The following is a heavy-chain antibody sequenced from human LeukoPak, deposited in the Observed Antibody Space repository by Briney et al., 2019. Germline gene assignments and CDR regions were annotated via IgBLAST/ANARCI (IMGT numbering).Heavy chain of an antibody. V-gene: IGHV3-13*04. Sequence: GGSLRLSCAASGFSFSTFGMHWVRQATGKGLEWVSAIGTAGDTYYPGSVRGRFTMSRENAKNSLYLQMNSLAAGDTAVYYCARGSNTHFDYWGQGILVTVSS. CDR2: IGTAGDT. J-gene: IGHJ4*02. CDR3: ARGSNTHFDY. CDR1: GFSFSTFG. D-gene: IGHD2-8*01.